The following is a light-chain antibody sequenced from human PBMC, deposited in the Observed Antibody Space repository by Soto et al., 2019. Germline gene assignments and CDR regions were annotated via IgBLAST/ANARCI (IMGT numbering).Light chain of an antibody. J-gene: IGKJ1*01. Sequence: DIQMTQSPSTLSASVGAIVIINCRAIQSISAWLAWYQQKPGKAPRLLIYKASTLEIGVPSRFSGSGSGTEFTLTISSLQPDDFATYYCQQYNSYSGTFGQGTKVDIK. CDR2: KAS. CDR3: QQYNSYSGT. CDR1: QSISAW. V-gene: IGKV1-5*03.